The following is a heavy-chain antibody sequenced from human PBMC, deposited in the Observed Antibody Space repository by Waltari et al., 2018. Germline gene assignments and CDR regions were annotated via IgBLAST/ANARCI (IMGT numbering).Heavy chain of an antibody. CDR3: ASSDAVRTYYGMDV. CDR2: SSQIGST. V-gene: IGHV4-30-2*01. Sequence: SSQIGSTYYKPSLMSRVTISVDKSKKQFSLKLSSVPAADTAVYYCASSDAVRTYYGMDVWGQGTTVTVSS. D-gene: IGHD3-10*01. J-gene: IGHJ6*02.